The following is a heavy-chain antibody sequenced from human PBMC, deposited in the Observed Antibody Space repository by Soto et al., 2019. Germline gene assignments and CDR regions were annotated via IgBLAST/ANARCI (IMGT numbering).Heavy chain of an antibody. D-gene: IGHD3-16*01. CDR3: TRALFGRSPWFDP. CDR1: GGSTSSYY. V-gene: IGHV4-59*01. CDR2: IYYSGST. Sequence: SETLSLTCTVSGGSTSSYYWSWIRQPPGKGLEWIGYIYYSGSTNHNPPLKSRVTISVDTSKNQFSLKLSSVTAADTAVYYCTRALFGRSPWFDPWGQGTLVTVSS. J-gene: IGHJ5*02.